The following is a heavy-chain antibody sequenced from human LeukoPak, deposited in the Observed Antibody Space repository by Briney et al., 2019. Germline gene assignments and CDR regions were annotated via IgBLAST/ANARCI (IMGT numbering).Heavy chain of an antibody. CDR2: IYYSGST. CDR1: GGSISSSSYY. Sequence: SETLSLTCTVSGGSISSSSYYWGWIRQPPGKGLEWIGSIYYSGSTYYNPSLKSRVNISVDTSKNQFSLKLSSVTAADTAVYYCARPSYYDSSGFPLDIWGQGTMVTVSS. V-gene: IGHV4-39*01. CDR3: ARPSYYDSSGFPLDI. D-gene: IGHD3-22*01. J-gene: IGHJ3*02.